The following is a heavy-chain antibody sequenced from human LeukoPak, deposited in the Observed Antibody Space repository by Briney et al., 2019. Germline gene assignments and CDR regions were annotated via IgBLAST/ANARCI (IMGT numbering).Heavy chain of an antibody. CDR1: GGTFSSYA. J-gene: IGHJ4*02. CDR3: ARESGRSIFDY. D-gene: IGHD3-3*02. Sequence: SVKVSCKASGGTFSSYAMSWVRQAPGQGLEWMGRIIPILGIANYAQKFQGRVTITADKSTSTVYMELSSLRSEHTAVYYCARESGRSIFDYWGQGTLVTVSS. V-gene: IGHV1-69*04. CDR2: IIPILGIA.